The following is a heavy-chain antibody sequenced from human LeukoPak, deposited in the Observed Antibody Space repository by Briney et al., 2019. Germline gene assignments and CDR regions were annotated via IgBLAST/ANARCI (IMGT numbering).Heavy chain of an antibody. Sequence: PSETLSLTCTVSGGSISSSSYYWGWIRQPPGKGLEWIGSIYYSGSTYYNPSLKSRVTISIDTSKNQFSLKLSSVTAADTAVYYCARGGLRYFDWLLLFDYWGQGTLVTVSS. D-gene: IGHD3-9*01. CDR1: GGSISSSSYY. V-gene: IGHV4-39*07. CDR3: ARGGLRYFDWLLLFDY. J-gene: IGHJ4*02. CDR2: IYYSGST.